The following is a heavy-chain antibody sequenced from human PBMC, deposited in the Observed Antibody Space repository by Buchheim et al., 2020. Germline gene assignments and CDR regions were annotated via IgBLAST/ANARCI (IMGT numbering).Heavy chain of an antibody. CDR3: ARVVSPDIVVVVAALDAFDI. V-gene: IGHV4-39*07. Sequence: QLQLQESGPGLVKPSETLSLTCTVSGGSISSSSYYWGWIRQPPGKGLEWIGSIYYSGSTYYNPSLKSRVTISVDTSTNQFSLKLSSVTAADTAVYYCARVVSPDIVVVVAALDAFDIWGQGT. CDR1: GGSISSSSYY. CDR2: IYYSGST. J-gene: IGHJ3*02. D-gene: IGHD2-15*01.